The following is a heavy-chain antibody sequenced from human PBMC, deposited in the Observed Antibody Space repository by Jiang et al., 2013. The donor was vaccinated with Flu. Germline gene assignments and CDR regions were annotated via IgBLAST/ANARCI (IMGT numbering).Heavy chain of an antibody. D-gene: IGHD2-15*01. CDR3: ARVPLSAAAFYFDY. Sequence: GPGLVKPSQTLSLTCTVSGGSINSGNYYWSWIRQPPGKALEWIGYIFYSGNTYYKPSLKSRVTISIDTSKNQFSLNLTSVTAADTAVYYCARVPLSAAAFYFDYWGQGTLVTVSS. J-gene: IGHJ4*02. CDR1: GGSINSGNYY. CDR2: IFYSGNT. V-gene: IGHV4-30-4*01.